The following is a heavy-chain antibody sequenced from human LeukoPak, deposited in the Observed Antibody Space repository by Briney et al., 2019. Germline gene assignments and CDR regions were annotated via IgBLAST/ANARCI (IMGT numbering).Heavy chain of an antibody. J-gene: IGHJ4*02. V-gene: IGHV1-69*06. CDR3: ASMENLYDFWSGRFNYYDSSGYYRLDY. CDR1: GGTFSSYA. CDR2: IIPIFGTA. Sequence: GASVKVSCKASGGTFSSYAISWVRQAPGQGLEWMGGIIPIFGTANYAQKFQGRVTITADKSTSTAYMELSSLRSEDTAVYYCASMENLYDFWSGRFNYYDSSGYYRLDYWGQGTLVTVSS. D-gene: IGHD3-22*01.